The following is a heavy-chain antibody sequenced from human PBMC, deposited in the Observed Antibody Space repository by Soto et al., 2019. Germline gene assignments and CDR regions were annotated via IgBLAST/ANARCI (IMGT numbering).Heavy chain of an antibody. Sequence: GESLKISCKGSGYSFTSYWIGWVRQMPGKGLEWMGIVYPGDSDTRYSPSFQGQVTISADKSISTAYLQWSSLKASDTAMYYCARQKYNWNLAFDYWGQGTLVTVSS. CDR2: VYPGDSDT. CDR1: GYSFTSYW. J-gene: IGHJ4*02. D-gene: IGHD1-20*01. CDR3: ARQKYNWNLAFDY. V-gene: IGHV5-51*01.